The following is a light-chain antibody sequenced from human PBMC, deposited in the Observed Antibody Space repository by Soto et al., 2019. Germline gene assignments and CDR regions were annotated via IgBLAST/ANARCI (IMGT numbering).Light chain of an antibody. CDR3: SSYTSSSTRV. J-gene: IGLJ1*01. CDR2: DVS. CDR1: SSDVGGYNY. V-gene: IGLV2-14*01. Sequence: QSALTQPASVSGSPGQSITISCTGTSSDVGGYNYVSWYQQHPGKAPKLMIYDVSNRPSGVSNRFSGSKSGNTASLTISGLQAEDEADYYCSSYTSSSTRVFGTVTKPTFL.